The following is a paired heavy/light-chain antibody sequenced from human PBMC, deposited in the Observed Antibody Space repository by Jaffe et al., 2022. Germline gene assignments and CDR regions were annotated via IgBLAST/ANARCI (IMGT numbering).Heavy chain of an antibody. J-gene: IGHJ6*03. CDR3: TRDPGRGRVVGGREYNYGIRHDYYMDV. V-gene: IGHV3-49*04. CDR1: GFIFGDYA. CDR2: IRSKTYSGII. Sequence: EEQLVESGGHLVQPGQSLRLSCIGSGFIFGDYALSWVRQAPGKGLEWVAFIRSKTYSGIIEYAASVKGRFTISRDDSKSIVYLQMNSLKIEDTGVYYCTRDPGRGRVVGGREYNYGIRHDYYMDVWGKGTAVTVSS. D-gene: IGHD5-18*01.
Light chain of an antibody. CDR2: ENN. CDR1: SSNIGNNF. J-gene: IGLJ3*02. CDR3: GTWDGSLGSWV. Sequence: QSVLTQPPSVSAAPGQKVTISCSGSSSNIGNNFVSWYQHLPGAAPKLLIYENNKRPLGIPARLSGSASGTSATLDISGLQPGDEAFYYCGTWDGSLGSWVFGGGTKVTVL. V-gene: IGLV1-51*02.